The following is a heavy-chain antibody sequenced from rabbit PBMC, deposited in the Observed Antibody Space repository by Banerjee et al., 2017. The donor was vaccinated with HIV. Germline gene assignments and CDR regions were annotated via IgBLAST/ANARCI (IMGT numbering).Heavy chain of an antibody. Sequence: QEQLVQSWGGLVQPGGSLKLSCKASGIDFSSSYYMCWVRQAPGKGLEWIACIYISGGNTWYASWAKGRFTISKTSSTTVTLQMTSLTAADTATYFCARDAGIAYDLWGPGTLVTVS. CDR2: IYISGGNT. CDR3: ARDAGIAYDL. CDR1: GIDFSSSYY. D-gene: IGHD4-2*01. J-gene: IGHJ4*01. V-gene: IGHV1S45*01.